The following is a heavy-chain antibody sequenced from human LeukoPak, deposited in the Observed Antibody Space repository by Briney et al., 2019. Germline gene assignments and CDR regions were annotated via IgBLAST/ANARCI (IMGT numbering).Heavy chain of an antibody. CDR3: ARSRRRELLGTYFDY. D-gene: IGHD1-26*01. V-gene: IGHV3-23*01. CDR2: ISGSGGST. J-gene: IGHJ4*02. CDR1: GFTFSSYG. Sequence: PGGSLRLSCAASGFTFSSYGMHWVRQAPGKGLEWVSAISGSGGSTYYADSVKGRFTISRDNSKNTLYLQMNSLRAEDTAVYYCARSRRRELLGTYFDYWGQGTLVTVSS.